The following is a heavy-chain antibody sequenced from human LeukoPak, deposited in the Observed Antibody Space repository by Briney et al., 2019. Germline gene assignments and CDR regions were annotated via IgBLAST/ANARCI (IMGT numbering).Heavy chain of an antibody. Sequence: GGSLRLSCAASGFTFSSYSMNWVRQAPGKGLEWVSYISSSTNTIYYADSVKGRFTISRDNAKNSLYLQMNSLRAEDTAVYYCARTDKDFWSGYYRQFDYWGQGTLVTVSS. CDR3: ARTDKDFWSGYYRQFDY. J-gene: IGHJ4*02. CDR2: ISSSTNTI. CDR1: GFTFSSYS. V-gene: IGHV3-48*04. D-gene: IGHD3-3*01.